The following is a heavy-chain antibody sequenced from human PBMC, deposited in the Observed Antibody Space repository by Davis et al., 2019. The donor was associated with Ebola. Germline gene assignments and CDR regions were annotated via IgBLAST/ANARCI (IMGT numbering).Heavy chain of an antibody. D-gene: IGHD2-2*02. CDR1: GFTFSSYV. V-gene: IGHV3-30-3*01. CDR2: ISSDGSNE. CDR3: ARDRVPSAIRSCHS. J-gene: IGHJ4*02. Sequence: GESLKISCAASGFTFSSYVMHWVRRAPGKGLEWVALISSDGSNEYYADSVKGRFTISRDNSKNTLHLQMNSLSAEDTAIYYCARDRVPSAIRSCHSWGQGTLVTVSS.